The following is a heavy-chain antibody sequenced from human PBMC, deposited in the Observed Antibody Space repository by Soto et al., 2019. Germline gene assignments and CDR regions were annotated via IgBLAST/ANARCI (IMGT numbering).Heavy chain of an antibody. CDR1: GGSISSGGYY. D-gene: IGHD2-2*01. J-gene: IGHJ5*02. V-gene: IGHV4-31*03. CDR3: ARGGVPAVSNWFDP. CDR2: ICYSGST. Sequence: SETLSLTCTVSGGSISSGGYYWSWIRQHPGKGLEWIGYICYSGSTYYNPSLKSRVTISVDTSKNQFSLKLSSVTAADTAVYYCARGGVPAVSNWFDPWGQGTLVTVS.